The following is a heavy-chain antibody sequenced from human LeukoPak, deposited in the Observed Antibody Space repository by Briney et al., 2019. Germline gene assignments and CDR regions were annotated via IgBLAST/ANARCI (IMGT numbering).Heavy chain of an antibody. D-gene: IGHD6-13*01. CDR3: TQYSSSASLLL. CDR2: INHSGST. CDR1: GGSFSSSY. Sequence: PSETLSLTCAVYGGSFSSSYWSWIRQPPGKGLEWIGEINHSGSTNYNPSLKSRVTISVDTSKNQFSLKLSSVTAADTAVYYCTQYSSSASLLLWGQGTLVTVSS. J-gene: IGHJ4*02. V-gene: IGHV4-34*01.